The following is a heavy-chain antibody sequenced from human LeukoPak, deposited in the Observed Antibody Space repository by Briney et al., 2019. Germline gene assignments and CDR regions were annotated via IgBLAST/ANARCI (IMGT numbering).Heavy chain of an antibody. V-gene: IGHV4-59*08. D-gene: IGHD7-27*01. J-gene: IGHJ4*02. Sequence: TSSETLSLRCTVSGDSIRGDYLSWIRQPPGKRLEWIGYIYYTGNTTYNPSLKSRVTMSIDTSRKLFSLRLTSVTAADTAVYFCARHPGASFDSWGQGNLVTVSS. CDR2: IYYTGNT. CDR3: ARHPGASFDS. CDR1: GDSIRGDY.